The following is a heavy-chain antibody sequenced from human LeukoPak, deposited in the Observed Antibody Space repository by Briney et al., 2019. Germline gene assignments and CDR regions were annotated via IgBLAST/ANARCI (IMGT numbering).Heavy chain of an antibody. D-gene: IGHD6-13*01. CDR2: MNPNSGNT. J-gene: IGHJ4*02. V-gene: IGHV1-8*01. CDR3: ARVRSAYRYSSSWYFFTF. CDR1: VYTFTSYD. Sequence: GASVKVSFKSSVYTFTSYDINCVRQATAQGLEWMGWMNPNSGNTGYSHKFQGRVTMTRNTSISTAYMELSSLRSEDTAVYSCARVRSAYRYSSSWYFFTFWGQGTLVTVSS.